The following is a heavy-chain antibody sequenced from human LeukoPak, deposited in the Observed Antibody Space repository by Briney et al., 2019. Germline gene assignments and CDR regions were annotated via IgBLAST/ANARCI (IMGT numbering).Heavy chain of an antibody. J-gene: IGHJ4*02. D-gene: IGHD5-12*01. CDR2: ISGSGGST. CDR1: GFTFSSYA. CDR3: AKDRSSGYDFGY. V-gene: IGHV3-23*01. Sequence: GGSLRLYCAASGFTFSSYAMSWVRQAPGKGLEWVSAISGSGGSTYYADSVKGRFTISRDNSKNTLYLQMNSLRAEDTAVYYCAKDRSSGYDFGYWGQGTLVTVSS.